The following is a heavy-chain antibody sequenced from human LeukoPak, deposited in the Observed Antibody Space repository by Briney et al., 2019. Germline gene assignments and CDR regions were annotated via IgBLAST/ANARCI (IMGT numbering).Heavy chain of an antibody. V-gene: IGHV2-70*04. CDR1: GFSLSTSGMR. CDR3: ARLGIYGGKRDYFDY. CDR2: IDWDDDK. D-gene: IGHD5-12*01. Sequence: SGPALVKPTRTLTLTCTFSGFSLSTSGMRVSWIRQPPGKALEWLARIDWDDDKFYSTSLKTRLTISKDTSKNQVVHTMTNMDPVDTATYYCARLGIYGGKRDYFDYWGQGTLVTVSS. J-gene: IGHJ4*02.